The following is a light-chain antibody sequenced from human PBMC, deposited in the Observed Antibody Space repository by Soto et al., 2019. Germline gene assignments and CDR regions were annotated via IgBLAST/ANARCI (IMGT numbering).Light chain of an antibody. Sequence: EVVLTQSPGTLSLSPGDRATLSCRASQSVSRNYLAWYQQKPGQAPRLFIYGASNRATGIPDRFSGSGSGKNFTLTITRLEPEDFAVYYCQQFGRSLYTFGQGTKLEIK. CDR2: GAS. CDR1: QSVSRNY. J-gene: IGKJ2*01. CDR3: QQFGRSLYT. V-gene: IGKV3-20*01.